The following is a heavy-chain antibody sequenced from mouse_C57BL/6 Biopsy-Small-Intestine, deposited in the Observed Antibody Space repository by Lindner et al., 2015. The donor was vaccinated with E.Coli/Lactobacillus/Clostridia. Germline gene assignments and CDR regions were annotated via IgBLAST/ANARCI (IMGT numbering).Heavy chain of an antibody. J-gene: IGHJ4*01. Sequence: VQLQESGGGLVKPGGSLKLSCAASGFTFSDYGMHWVRQAPEKGLEWVAYISSGSSTIYYADTVKGRFTISRDNAKNTLFLQMTSLRSEDTAMYYCARYDGYYVHAMDYWGQGTSVTVSS. CDR2: ISSGSSTI. D-gene: IGHD2-3*01. V-gene: IGHV5-17*01. CDR1: GFTFSDYG. CDR3: ARYDGYYVHAMDY.